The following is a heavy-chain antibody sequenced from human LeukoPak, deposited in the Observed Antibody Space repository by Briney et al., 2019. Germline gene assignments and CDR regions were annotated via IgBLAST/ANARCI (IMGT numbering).Heavy chain of an antibody. D-gene: IGHD3-16*01. CDR1: GFTFSSYG. V-gene: IGHV3-30*03. CDR2: ISYDGNSK. J-gene: IGHJ6*02. Sequence: PGGSLRLSCAASGFTFSSYGMHWVRQAPGKGLEWVAVISYDGNSKYYVDSVKGRFTISRDNSKNTLYLQMNSLRAEDTAVYFCARGGGLDVWGQGATVTVSS. CDR3: ARGGGLDV.